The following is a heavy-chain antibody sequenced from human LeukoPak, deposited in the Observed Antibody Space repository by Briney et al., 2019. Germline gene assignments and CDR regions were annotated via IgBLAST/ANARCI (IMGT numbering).Heavy chain of an antibody. D-gene: IGHD2-8*01. Sequence: GGSLRLSCAASGFTFSSYGMNWVRQAPGKGLEWVSYISSSSGTIYYADSVRGRFTISRDNAKNSLYLQMNSLRAEDTAVYYCAKANGYYFDCWGQGTLVTVSS. J-gene: IGHJ4*02. V-gene: IGHV3-48*01. CDR3: AKANGYYFDC. CDR1: GFTFSSYG. CDR2: ISSSSGTI.